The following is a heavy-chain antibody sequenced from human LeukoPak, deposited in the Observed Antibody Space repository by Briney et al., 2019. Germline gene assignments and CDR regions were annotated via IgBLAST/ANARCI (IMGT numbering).Heavy chain of an antibody. D-gene: IGHD3-22*01. CDR3: ARGRGISYATSGYERFDY. V-gene: IGHV1-8*01. J-gene: IGHJ4*02. CDR1: GYTFTSYD. Sequence: ASVKVSCKASGYTFTSYDINWVRQATGQGLEWMGWMNPNSGNTGYAQKFQGRGTMTRNTSISTAYMELSSLRSEDTAVYYCARGRGISYATSGYERFDYWGQGTLVPVS. CDR2: MNPNSGNT.